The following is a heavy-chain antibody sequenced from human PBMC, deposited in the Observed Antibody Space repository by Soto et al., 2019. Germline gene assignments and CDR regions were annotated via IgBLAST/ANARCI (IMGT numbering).Heavy chain of an antibody. J-gene: IGHJ5*02. V-gene: IGHV1-8*01. CDR2: MNPNSGNT. Sequence: ASVKVSCKASGYTFTSYDSNWVRQATGQGFEYLGWMNPNSGNTGYVKKFQGRVTMTRDTSMSTAYMELSSLRSEDTAVYYCARGIKYGDYSRWFDPWGPRTLVTVSS. CDR1: GYTFTSYD. CDR3: ARGIKYGDYSRWFDP. D-gene: IGHD4-17*01.